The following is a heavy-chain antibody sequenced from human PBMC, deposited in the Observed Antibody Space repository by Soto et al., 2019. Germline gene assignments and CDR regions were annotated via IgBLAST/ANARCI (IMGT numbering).Heavy chain of an antibody. V-gene: IGHV3-30*18. CDR2: ISYDGGNE. CDR3: AKDRYSGTYPTDFDY. J-gene: IGHJ4*02. D-gene: IGHD1-26*01. CDR1: GFTFSRYG. Sequence: GGSLRLPCAGSGFTFSRYGIHWVRQAPGKGLEWVALISYDGGNEKYTESVKDRFTISRDDSYNVAYLQMSSLRTEDTAMYYCAKDRYSGTYPTDFDYWGQGSLVTVSS.